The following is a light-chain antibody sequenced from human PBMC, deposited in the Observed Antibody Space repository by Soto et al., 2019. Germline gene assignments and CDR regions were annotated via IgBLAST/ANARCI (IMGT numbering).Light chain of an antibody. CDR2: RNN. V-gene: IGLV1-47*01. J-gene: IGLJ2*01. Sequence: QAVVTQPPSASGTHGQRVTISCSGGSSNIGYSYVYWYQQVPGTAPKLLIQRNNQRPSGVPDRFSGSKSGTSASLAISGLRSEDEADYFCAAWDDSLRGVIFGGGTKLTVL. CDR3: AAWDDSLRGVI. CDR1: SSNIGYSY.